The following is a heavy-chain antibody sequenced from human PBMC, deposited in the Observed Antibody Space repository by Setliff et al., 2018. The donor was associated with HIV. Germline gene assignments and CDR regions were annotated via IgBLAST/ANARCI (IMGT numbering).Heavy chain of an antibody. Sequence: ASVKVSCKASGYTFSAYYIHWVRQAPGQGLEWMGWMNPNSGGANSARMFQGKINMPRDSSINTAYLELSNLTYDDSAIYYCARKRSDYYGSGSYFGFYFYYHMDVWGQGSTVTVSS. D-gene: IGHD3-10*01. CDR3: ARKRSDYYGSGSYFGFYFYYHMDV. J-gene: IGHJ6*03. V-gene: IGHV1-2*02. CDR1: GYTFSAYY. CDR2: MNPNSGGA.